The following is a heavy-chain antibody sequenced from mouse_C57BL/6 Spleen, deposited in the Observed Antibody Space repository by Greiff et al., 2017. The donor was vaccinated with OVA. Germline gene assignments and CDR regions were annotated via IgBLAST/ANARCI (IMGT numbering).Heavy chain of an antibody. CDR1: GYSITSGYY. CDR3: ARHYGSSYPYYAMDY. J-gene: IGHJ4*01. D-gene: IGHD1-1*01. CDR2: ISYDGSN. Sequence: ESGPGLVKPSQSLSLTCSVTGYSITSGYYWNWIRQFPGNKLEWMGYISYDGSNNYNPSLKNRISITRDTSKNQFFLKLNSGTTEDTATYYCARHYGSSYPYYAMDYWGQGTSVTVSS. V-gene: IGHV3-6*01.